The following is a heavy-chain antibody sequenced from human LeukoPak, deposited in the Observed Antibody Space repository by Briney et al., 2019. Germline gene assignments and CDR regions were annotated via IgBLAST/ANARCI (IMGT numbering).Heavy chain of an antibody. V-gene: IGHV3-74*01. Sequence: PGGSLRLSCAASGFTFSSYWTHWVRQAPGKGLLWVSRINSDGSSTSYADSVKGRFTISRDNAKNSLYLQMNSLRAEDTAVYYCAELGITMIGGVWGKGTTVTISS. CDR1: GFTFSSYW. J-gene: IGHJ6*04. CDR2: INSDGSST. CDR3: AELGITMIGGV. D-gene: IGHD3-10*02.